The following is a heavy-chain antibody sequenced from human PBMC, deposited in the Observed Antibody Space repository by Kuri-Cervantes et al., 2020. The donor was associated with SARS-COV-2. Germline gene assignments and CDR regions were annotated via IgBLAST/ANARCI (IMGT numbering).Heavy chain of an antibody. D-gene: IGHD3-22*01. CDR2: ISWDGGST. Sequence: LSLTCAASGFTFDDYTMHWVRQAPGKGLEWVSLISWDGGSTYYADSVKGRFTISRDNSKNPLYLQMNSLRAEDTALYHCARYPGYDSSGYHDYWGQGTLVTVSS. CDR3: ARYPGYDSSGYHDY. CDR1: GFTFDDYT. J-gene: IGHJ4*02. V-gene: IGHV3-43*01.